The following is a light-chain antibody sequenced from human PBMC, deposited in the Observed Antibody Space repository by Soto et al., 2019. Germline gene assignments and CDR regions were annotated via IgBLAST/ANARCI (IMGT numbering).Light chain of an antibody. J-gene: IGLJ2*01. CDR1: SSDVGGYNY. CDR2: EVS. CDR3: SSYAGSNNLV. Sequence: QSALTQPPFASGSPGQSVTISCTGTSSDVGGYNYVSWYQQHPGKAPKLMIYEVSERPSGVPDRFSGSKSGNTASLTVSGLQAEDDADYYCSSYAGSNNLVFGGGTKLTVL. V-gene: IGLV2-8*01.